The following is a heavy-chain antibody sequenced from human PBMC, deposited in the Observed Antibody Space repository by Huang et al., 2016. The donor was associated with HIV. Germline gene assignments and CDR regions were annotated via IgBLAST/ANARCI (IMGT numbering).Heavy chain of an antibody. Sequence: QIQLVQSGPEVKKPGASVKVSCKASGYTFSIYGIRWVRQAPGQGPEWMGWVRADSGYTNYAQKFQGRGTMTADTSASTAYMDLRSLTSDDTAVYYCARVPSDHFSDYWGQGTLVTVSS. V-gene: IGHV1-18*01. CDR1: GYTFSIYG. J-gene: IGHJ4*02. CDR3: ARVPSDHFSDY. CDR2: VRADSGYT.